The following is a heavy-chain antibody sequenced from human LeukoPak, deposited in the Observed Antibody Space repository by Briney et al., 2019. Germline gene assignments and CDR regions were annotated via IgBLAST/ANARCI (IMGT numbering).Heavy chain of an antibody. D-gene: IGHD2-2*01. CDR2: INPNSGDT. Sequence: ASVKVSCKTSGYTFTGYHMHRVRQAPGQGLEWMGRINPNSGDTNYAQKFQGRVTMTRDTSISTAYMELSRLTSDDTAMYYCARDYCSSTSCLFDYWGQGTLVTVSS. V-gene: IGHV1-2*06. CDR3: ARDYCSSTSCLFDY. J-gene: IGHJ4*02. CDR1: GYTFTGYH.